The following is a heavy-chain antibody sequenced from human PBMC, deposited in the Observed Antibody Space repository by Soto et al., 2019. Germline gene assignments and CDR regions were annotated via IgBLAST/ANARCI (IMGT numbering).Heavy chain of an antibody. J-gene: IGHJ4*02. CDR2: ISWSGGST. D-gene: IGHD6-19*01. CDR3: AKDHSSGWFDY. V-gene: IGHV3-23*01. CDR1: GFTFDDYT. Sequence: GGSLRLSCAASGFTFDDYTMHWVRQAPGKGLEWVSAISWSGGSTYYADSVKGRFTISRDNSKNTLYLQMNSLRAEDTAVYYCAKDHSSGWFDYWGQGTLVTVSS.